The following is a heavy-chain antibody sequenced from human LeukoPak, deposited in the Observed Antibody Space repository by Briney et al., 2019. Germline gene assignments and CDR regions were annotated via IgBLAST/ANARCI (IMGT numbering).Heavy chain of an antibody. J-gene: IGHJ4*02. CDR2: IYYSGST. V-gene: IGHV4-59*12. D-gene: IGHD1-26*01. CDR1: GGSISSYY. Sequence: SETLSLTCTVSGGSISSYYWSWIRQPPGKGLEWIGYIYYSGSTNYNPSLKSRVTISVDTSKNQFSLKLSSVTAADTAVYYCARSPARSLIIVGATMFDYWGQGTLVTVSS. CDR3: ARSPARSLIIVGATMFDY.